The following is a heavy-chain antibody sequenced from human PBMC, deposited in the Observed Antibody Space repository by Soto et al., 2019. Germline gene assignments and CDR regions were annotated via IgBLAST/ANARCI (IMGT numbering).Heavy chain of an antibody. J-gene: IGHJ6*02. CDR2: VHPNSGGT. Sequence: QVHLVQSGAEVKQPGASVKVSCKASGYTFSVYHMHWVRQAPGQGLEWMGWVHPNSGGTNYAQSFEGRVTMTRDTSIHTAYMDLSRLTSDATAVYYCAKELQRGIDVWGQGTTVTVSS. D-gene: IGHD4-4*01. CDR1: GYTFSVYH. CDR3: AKELQRGIDV. V-gene: IGHV1-2*02.